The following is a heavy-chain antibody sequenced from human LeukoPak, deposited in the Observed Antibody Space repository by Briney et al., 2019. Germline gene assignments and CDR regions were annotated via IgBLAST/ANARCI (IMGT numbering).Heavy chain of an antibody. CDR3: ARLRLGEANFDY. CDR1: GFTFGDYA. Sequence: GGSLRLSCTASGFTFGDYAMSWFRQAPGKGLEWIGFIRSKAYGGTTEYAASVKGRFTISRDDSKNSLYLQMNALKTEDTAVYYCARLRLGEANFDYWGQGTLVTVSS. V-gene: IGHV3-49*03. CDR2: IRSKAYGGTT. J-gene: IGHJ4*02. D-gene: IGHD3-16*01.